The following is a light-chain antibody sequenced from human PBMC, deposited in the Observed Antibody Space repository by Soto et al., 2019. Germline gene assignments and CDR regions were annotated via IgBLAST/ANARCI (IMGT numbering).Light chain of an antibody. CDR1: SSDVGGYNY. CDR2: DVN. J-gene: IGLJ2*01. V-gene: IGLV2-11*01. Sequence: QSVLTQPRSVSGSPGQSVTISCTGTSSDVGGYNYVSWYQQHPGKAPRLMIDDVNKRPSGVPDRFSGSKSGNTASLTISGLQAADEADYYCCSYAGTVVFGGGTKLTVL. CDR3: CSYAGTVV.